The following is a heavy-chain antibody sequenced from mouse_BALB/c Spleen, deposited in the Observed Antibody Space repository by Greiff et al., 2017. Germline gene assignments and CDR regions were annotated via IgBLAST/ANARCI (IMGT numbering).Heavy chain of an antibody. CDR3: ARGDYDGTSSWFAY. Sequence: QVQLKQSGAELMKPGASVKISCKATGYTFSSYWIEWVKQRPGHGLEWIGEILPGSGSTNYNEKFKGKATFTADTSSNTAYMQLSSLTSEDSAVYYCARGDYDGTSSWFAYWGQGTLVTVSA. CDR2: ILPGSGST. D-gene: IGHD2-4*01. J-gene: IGHJ3*01. V-gene: IGHV1-9*01. CDR1: GYTFSSYW.